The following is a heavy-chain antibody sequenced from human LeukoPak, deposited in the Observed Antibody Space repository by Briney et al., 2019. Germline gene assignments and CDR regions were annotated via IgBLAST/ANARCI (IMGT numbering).Heavy chain of an antibody. D-gene: IGHD1-26*01. V-gene: IGHV3-9*01. J-gene: IGHJ4*02. CDR3: ASQLGATHSY. Sequence: GGSLRLSCAASGFTFDDYGMHWVRQAPGKGLEWVSGISWNSGTIAYADSVKGRFTISRDNAKNSLYLQMNSLRAEDTALYYCASQLGATHSYWGQGTLVTVSS. CDR1: GFTFDDYG. CDR2: ISWNSGTI.